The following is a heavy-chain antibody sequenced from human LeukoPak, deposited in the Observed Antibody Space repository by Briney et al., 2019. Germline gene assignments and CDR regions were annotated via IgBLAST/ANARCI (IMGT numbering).Heavy chain of an antibody. CDR2: TKQDGSLR. CDR1: GFTISNHY. V-gene: IGHV3-7*03. J-gene: IGHJ6*03. Sequence: GGSLRLSCAASGFTISNHYMSWVRQAPGKGLEWVANTKQDGSLRYYVDSVKGRFAISRDNAKNSVYLQMSSLRAEDTAIYYCAKDGDEYYDFWSGYPGDYYYLDVWGKGTTVTVSS. D-gene: IGHD3-3*01. CDR3: AKDGDEYYDFWSGYPGDYYYLDV.